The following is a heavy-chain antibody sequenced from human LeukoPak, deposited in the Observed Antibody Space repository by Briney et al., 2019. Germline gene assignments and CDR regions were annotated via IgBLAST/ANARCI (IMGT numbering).Heavy chain of an antibody. CDR3: ARDTAWIDY. J-gene: IGHJ4*02. CDR2: ITWDSGST. V-gene: IGHV3-43D*03. CDR1: GFSFDDFA. Sequence: PGGSLRLSCAASGFSFDDFAMHWVRQAPGKGLEWVSFITWDSGSTYYADSVKGRFTISRDNSKDSLYLQMNSLRAEDTAVYYCARDTAWIDYWGQGTLITVSS.